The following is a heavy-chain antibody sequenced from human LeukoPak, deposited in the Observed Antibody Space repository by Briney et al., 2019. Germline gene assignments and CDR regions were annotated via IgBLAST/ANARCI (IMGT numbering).Heavy chain of an antibody. CDR2: INPSGGST. Sequence: ASVKVSCKASGYTFTSYYMHWVRQAPGQWLEWMGIINPSGGSTSYAQKFQGRVTMTRDTSTSTVYMELSSLRSEDTAVYYCARPKRVGAKDGLPFDYWGQGTLVTVSS. J-gene: IGHJ4*02. V-gene: IGHV1-46*01. D-gene: IGHD1-26*01. CDR3: ARPKRVGAKDGLPFDY. CDR1: GYTFTSYY.